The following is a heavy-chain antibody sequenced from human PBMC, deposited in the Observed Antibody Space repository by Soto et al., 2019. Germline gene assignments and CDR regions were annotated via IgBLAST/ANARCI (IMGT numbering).Heavy chain of an antibody. CDR2: IKQDGSEK. Sequence: GGSLRLSCAASGFTFSSYWMSWVRQAPGKGLEWVANIKQDGSEKYYVYSVKGRFTISRDNAKNSLYLQMNSLRAEDTAVYYCARDPGYCSGGSCYSDVGFDYWGQGTLVTVSS. D-gene: IGHD2-15*01. J-gene: IGHJ4*02. V-gene: IGHV3-7*01. CDR1: GFTFSSYW. CDR3: ARDPGYCSGGSCYSDVGFDY.